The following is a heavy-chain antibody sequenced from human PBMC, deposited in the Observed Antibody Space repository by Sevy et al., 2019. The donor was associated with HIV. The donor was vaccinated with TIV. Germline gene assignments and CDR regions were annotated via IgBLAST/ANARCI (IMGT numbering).Heavy chain of an antibody. J-gene: IGHJ4*02. CDR3: ARGGGYSSGWWTFDY. CDR2: INPNSGGT. CDR1: GYFFTGYY. V-gene: IGHV1-2*06. D-gene: IGHD6-19*01. Sequence: ASVKVSCKASGYFFTGYYLHWVRQTPGQGLEWMGRINPNSGGTNYALNYQGRVTMTRDTSISTAYMELSRLRSDDTAVYYCARGGGYSSGWWTFDYWGQGTLVTVSS.